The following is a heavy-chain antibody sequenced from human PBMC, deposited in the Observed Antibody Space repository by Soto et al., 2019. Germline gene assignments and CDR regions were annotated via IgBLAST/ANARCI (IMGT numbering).Heavy chain of an antibody. CDR2: IYYSGST. CDR3: AGRYGSAFDI. V-gene: IGHV4-59*01. J-gene: IGHJ3*02. Sequence: VQLQESGPGLVKPSETLSLTCTVSGGSISSYYWSWIRQPPGKGLEWIGYIYYSGSTNYTPSLKSRITISVDTSKNQFSLTLSSVTAADTAVYYCAGRYGSAFDIWGQGTMVTVSS. D-gene: IGHD3-10*01. CDR1: GGSISSYY.